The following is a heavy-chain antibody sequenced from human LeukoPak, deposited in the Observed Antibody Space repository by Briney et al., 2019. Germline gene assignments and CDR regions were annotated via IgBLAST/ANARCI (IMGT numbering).Heavy chain of an antibody. CDR1: GGSISSSSYY. V-gene: IGHV4-39*07. J-gene: IGHJ4*02. D-gene: IGHD6-13*01. CDR3: ARDHYYSGYSSSWYYFDY. Sequence: PSETLSLTCTVSGGSISSSSYYWGWIHQPPGKGLEWIGSIYYSGSTYYNPSLKSRVTISVDTSKNQFSLKLSSVTAADTAVYYCARDHYYSGYSSSWYYFDYWGQGTLVTVSS. CDR2: IYYSGST.